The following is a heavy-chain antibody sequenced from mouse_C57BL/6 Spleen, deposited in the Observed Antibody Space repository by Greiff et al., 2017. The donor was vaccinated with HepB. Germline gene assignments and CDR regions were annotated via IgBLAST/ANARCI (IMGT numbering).Heavy chain of an antibody. CDR1: GYTFTDYN. Sequence: EVQLQESGPELVKPGASVKIPCKASGYTFTDYNMDWVKQSHGKSLEWIGDINPNNGGTIYNQKFKGKATLTVDKSSSTAYMELLSLTSEDTAVYYCARGGNSYWYFDVWGTGTTVTVSS. V-gene: IGHV1-18*01. D-gene: IGHD2-1*01. CDR3: ARGGNSYWYFDV. J-gene: IGHJ1*03. CDR2: INPNNGGT.